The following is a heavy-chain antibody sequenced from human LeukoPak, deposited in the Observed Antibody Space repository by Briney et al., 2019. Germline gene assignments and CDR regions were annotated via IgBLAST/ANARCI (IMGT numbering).Heavy chain of an antibody. Sequence: SQTLSLTCAVSGGSICSGGYSWSWIRQPPGKGLEWIGYIYHSGSTYYSPSLKSRVTISLDRPKNQFSVKLSSVTAADTAMYYCARDASLQTGAFDVWGQGTMVTVSS. CDR1: GGSICSGGYS. CDR3: ARDASLQTGAFDV. V-gene: IGHV4-30-2*01. CDR2: IYHSGST. J-gene: IGHJ3*01. D-gene: IGHD5-24*01.